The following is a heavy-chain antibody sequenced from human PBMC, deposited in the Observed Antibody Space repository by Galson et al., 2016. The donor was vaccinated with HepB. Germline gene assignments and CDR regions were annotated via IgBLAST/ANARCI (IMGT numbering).Heavy chain of an antibody. J-gene: IGHJ6*02. Sequence: SVKVSCKASGYTFTAYFIYWVRQAPGQGLEWMGFINPNVGSTTFAQKFQDRVTMTRDTSTSTVFMELSSLRSEDTAVYFCARGDLNYYYALDVWGQGTTVTSP. CDR1: GYTFTAYF. CDR3: ARGDLNYYYALDV. D-gene: IGHD3-3*01. CDR2: INPNVGST. V-gene: IGHV1-46*01.